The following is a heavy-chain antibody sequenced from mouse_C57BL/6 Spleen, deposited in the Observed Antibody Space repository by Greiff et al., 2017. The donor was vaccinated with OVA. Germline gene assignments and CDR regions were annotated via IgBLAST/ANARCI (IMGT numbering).Heavy chain of an antibody. CDR3: ARLGDYDGAY. CDR1: GYAFTNYL. D-gene: IGHD2-4*01. CDR2: INPGSGGT. Sequence: VQLQQSGAELVRPGTSVKVSCKASGYAFTNYLIEWVKQRPGQGLEWIGVINPGSGGTNYNEKFKGKATLTADKSSSTAYMQLSSLTSEDSAVYFCARLGDYDGAYWGQGTLVTVSA. V-gene: IGHV1-54*01. J-gene: IGHJ3*01.